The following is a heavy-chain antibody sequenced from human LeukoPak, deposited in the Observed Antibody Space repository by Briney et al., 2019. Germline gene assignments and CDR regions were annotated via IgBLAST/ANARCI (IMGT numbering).Heavy chain of an antibody. CDR2: ISSSSSYI. J-gene: IGHJ4*02. V-gene: IGHV3-21*01. Sequence: GGSLRLSCAASGFTFSSYGMNWVRQAPGKGLEWVSSISSSSSYIYYADSVKGRFTISRDNAKNSLYLQMNSLRAEDTAVYYCARSRGYSGYDPIDYWGQGTLVAVSS. CDR3: ARSRGYSGYDPIDY. CDR1: GFTFSSYG. D-gene: IGHD5-12*01.